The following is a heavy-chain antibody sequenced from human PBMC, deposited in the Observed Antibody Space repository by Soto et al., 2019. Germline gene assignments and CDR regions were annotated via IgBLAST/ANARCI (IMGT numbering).Heavy chain of an antibody. CDR2: IYYSGST. CDR3: ARLPLYRSSTSCYKYYYYYGMDV. J-gene: IGHJ6*02. Sequence: SETLSLTCTVSCGSISSYYWSWIRQPPGKGLEWIGYIYYSGSTNYNPSLESRVTISVDTSKNQFSLKLSSVTAADTAVYYCARLPLYRSSTSCYKYYYYYGMDVWGQGTTVTVSS. D-gene: IGHD2-2*02. V-gene: IGHV4-59*01. CDR1: CGSISSYY.